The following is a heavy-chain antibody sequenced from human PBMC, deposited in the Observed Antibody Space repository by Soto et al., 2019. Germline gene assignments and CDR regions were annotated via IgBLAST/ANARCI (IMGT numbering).Heavy chain of an antibody. D-gene: IGHD3-10*01. Sequence: GGSLRLSCAASGFTFSSYEMNWVRQAPGKGLEWVSYISSSGSTIYYADSVKGRFTISRDNAKNSLYLQMNSLRAEDTAVYYCAREREVRGTLDYWGQGTLVTVSS. J-gene: IGHJ4*02. CDR2: ISSSGSTI. CDR3: AREREVRGTLDY. V-gene: IGHV3-48*03. CDR1: GFTFSSYE.